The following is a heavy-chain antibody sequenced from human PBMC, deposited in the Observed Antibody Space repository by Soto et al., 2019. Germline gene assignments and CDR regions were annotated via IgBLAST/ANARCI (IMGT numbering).Heavy chain of an antibody. CDR3: ARRYGCNFVY. V-gene: IGHV4-59*08. D-gene: IGHD4-17*01. CDR2: IYYSGST. J-gene: IGHJ4*02. CDR1: GGSISSYY. Sequence: PSETLSLTCTVSGGSISSYYWSWIRQPPGKGLEWIGYIYYSGSTNYNPSLKSRVTISVDTSKNQFSLKLSSVTAADTAVYYWARRYGCNFVYWGQGTLVTVTS.